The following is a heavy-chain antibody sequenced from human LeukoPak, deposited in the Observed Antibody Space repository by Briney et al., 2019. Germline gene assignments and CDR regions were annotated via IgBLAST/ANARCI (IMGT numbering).Heavy chain of an antibody. CDR2: ISSSGSTI. Sequence: AGGSLRLSCAASGFTFSDYYMSWIRQAPGKGLKWVSYISSSGSTIYYADSVKGRFTISRDNTKNSLYLQMNSLRAEDTAVYYCARQAVFDYFDYWGQGTLVTVSS. CDR1: GFTFSDYY. V-gene: IGHV3-11*04. J-gene: IGHJ4*02. D-gene: IGHD3-10*01. CDR3: ARQAVFDYFDY.